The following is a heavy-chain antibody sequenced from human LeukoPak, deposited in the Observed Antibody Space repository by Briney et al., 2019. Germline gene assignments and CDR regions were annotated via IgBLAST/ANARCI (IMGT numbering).Heavy chain of an antibody. J-gene: IGHJ6*03. CDR3: ASIAARPRNYYYYMDV. CDR1: GGSFSGYY. V-gene: IGHV4-34*01. CDR2: INHSGST. D-gene: IGHD6-6*01. Sequence: AETLSLTCAVYGGSFSGYYWSWIRQPPGKGLEWIGEINHSGSTNYNPSLKSRVTISGDTSKNQFSLRLSSVTAADTAVYYCASIAARPRNYYYYMDVWGKGTTVTVSS.